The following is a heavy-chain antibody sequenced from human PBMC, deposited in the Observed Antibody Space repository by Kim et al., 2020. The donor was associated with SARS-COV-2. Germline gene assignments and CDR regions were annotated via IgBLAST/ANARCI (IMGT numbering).Heavy chain of an antibody. J-gene: IGHJ4*02. CDR2: INHSGST. CDR3: ARGRGSSWYCAY. Sequence: SETLSLTCAVYGGSFSGYYWSWIRQLPGKGLEWIGEINHSGSTNYNPSLKSRVTISVDTSKNQFSLKLSSVTAADTAVYYCARGRGSSWYCAYWGQGTL. V-gene: IGHV4-34*01. D-gene: IGHD6-13*01. CDR1: GGSFSGYY.